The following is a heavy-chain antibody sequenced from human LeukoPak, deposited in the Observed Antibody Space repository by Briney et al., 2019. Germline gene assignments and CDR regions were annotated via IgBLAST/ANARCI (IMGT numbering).Heavy chain of an antibody. CDR2: IYYSGST. CDR3: ARAWDGDYPPAFDY. CDR1: GGSISSYC. V-gene: IGHV4-59*01. Sequence: PSETLSLTCTVSGGSISSYCWSWIRQPPGKGLEWIGYIYYSGSTNCNPSLKSRVTISVDTSKNQFSLKLSSVTAADTAVYYCARAWDGDYPPAFDYWGQGTLVTVSS. J-gene: IGHJ4*02. D-gene: IGHD4-17*01.